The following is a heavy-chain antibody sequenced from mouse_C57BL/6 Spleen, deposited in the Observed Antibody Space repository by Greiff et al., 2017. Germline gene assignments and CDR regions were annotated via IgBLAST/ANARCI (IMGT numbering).Heavy chain of an antibody. CDR1: GYTFTSYW. Sequence: QVHVKQPGAELVRPGSSVKLSCKASGYTFTSYWMHWVKQRPIQGLEWIGNIDPSDSETHYNQKFKDKATLTVDKSSSTAYMQLSSLTSEDSAVYYCARSGSSGYVDYWGQGTTLTVSS. CDR3: ARSGSSGYVDY. CDR2: IDPSDSET. J-gene: IGHJ2*01. D-gene: IGHD3-2*02. V-gene: IGHV1-52*01.